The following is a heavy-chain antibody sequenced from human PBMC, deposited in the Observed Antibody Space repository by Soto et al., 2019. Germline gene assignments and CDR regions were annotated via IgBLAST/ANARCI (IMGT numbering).Heavy chain of an antibody. J-gene: IGHJ4*02. CDR2: ISGSGDGT. D-gene: IGHD3-9*01. CDR1: GFTFSSYA. CDR3: AKGELTGSKEGWDY. V-gene: IGHV3-23*01. Sequence: EAQLLESGGGLVQPGGSLRLSCAASGFTFSSYAMSWVRQAPGKGLECVSSISGSGDGTYYADSMKGRFTISRDNSKNTLYLQMNSLSAEDTAVYYCAKGELTGSKEGWDYWGQGTLVTVSS.